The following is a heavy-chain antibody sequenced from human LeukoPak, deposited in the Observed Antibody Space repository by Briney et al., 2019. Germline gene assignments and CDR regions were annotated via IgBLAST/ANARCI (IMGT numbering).Heavy chain of an antibody. CDR2: MNPNSGNT. CDR1: GYTFTSYD. J-gene: IGHJ4*02. CDR3: ARTPGYYDSSGYYYFGYYFDY. D-gene: IGHD3-22*01. V-gene: IGHV1-8*03. Sequence: ASVKVSCKASGYTFTSYDINWVRQATGQGLEWMGWMNPNSGNTGYAQKFQGRVTITRNTSISTAYMELSSLRSEDTAVYYCARTPGYYDSSGYYYFGYYFDYWGQGTLVTVSS.